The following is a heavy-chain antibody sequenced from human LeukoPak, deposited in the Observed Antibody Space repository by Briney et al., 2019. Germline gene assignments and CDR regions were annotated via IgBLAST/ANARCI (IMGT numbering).Heavy chain of an antibody. CDR2: IYTSGST. CDR3: ARDRTERRGWYVPFDY. J-gene: IGHJ4*02. Sequence: AESLSLICTLSGLSMSIYYGSWVRQPAGKGLECIVLIYTSGSTNYNHSLKSRVNMSVDTSKNQFCLTLSSVTAADTAVYYCARDRTERRGWYVPFDYWGQGTLVTVSS. V-gene: IGHV4-4*07. D-gene: IGHD6-19*01. CDR1: GLSMSIYY.